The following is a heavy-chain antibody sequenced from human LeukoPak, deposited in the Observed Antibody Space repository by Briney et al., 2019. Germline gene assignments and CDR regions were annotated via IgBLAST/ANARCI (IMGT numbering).Heavy chain of an antibody. CDR3: ARDPPYSSSWSYYMDV. CDR2: IYTSGST. Sequence: SETLSLTCTVSGGSISSYYWSWIRQPAGKGLEWIGRIYTSGSTNYNPSLKSRVTMSVDTFKNQFSLKLSSVTAADTAVYYCARDPPYSSSWSYYMDVWGKGTTVTVSS. D-gene: IGHD6-13*01. J-gene: IGHJ6*03. CDR1: GGSISSYY. V-gene: IGHV4-4*07.